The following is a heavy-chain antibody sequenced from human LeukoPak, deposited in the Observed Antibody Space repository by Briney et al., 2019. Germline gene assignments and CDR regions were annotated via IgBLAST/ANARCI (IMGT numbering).Heavy chain of an antibody. CDR3: ARGRGLPAAAYYYYGMDV. D-gene: IGHD2-2*01. CDR1: GGSFSGYY. J-gene: IGHJ6*04. Sequence: PSETLSLTCAVYGGSFSGYYWSWIRQPPGKGLEWIGEINHSGSTNYNPSLKSRVTISVDTSKNQFSLKLGSVTAADTAVYYCARGRGLPAAAYYYYGMDVWGKGTTVTVSS. V-gene: IGHV4-34*01. CDR2: INHSGST.